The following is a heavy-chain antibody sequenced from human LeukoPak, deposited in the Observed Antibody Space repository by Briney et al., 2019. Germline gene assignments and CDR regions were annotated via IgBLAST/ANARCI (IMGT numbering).Heavy chain of an antibody. CDR3: AGNSYINYIDY. CDR1: GGSISGYY. Sequence: SETLSLTCTVSGGSISGYYWSWIRQPPGKGLEWIGYMYHNGNVNYNPSLKSRDTISLDTSENQFSLKLSSMNAADTAVYYCAGNSYINYIDYWGQGTLVTVSS. D-gene: IGHD1-1*01. V-gene: IGHV4-59*01. CDR2: MYHNGNV. J-gene: IGHJ4*02.